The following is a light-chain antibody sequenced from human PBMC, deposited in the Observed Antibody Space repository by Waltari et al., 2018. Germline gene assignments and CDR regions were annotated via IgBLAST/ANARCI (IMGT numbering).Light chain of an antibody. CDR3: QHYVRLPVT. J-gene: IGKJ1*01. V-gene: IGKV3-20*01. Sequence: EIMLTQSPGTLSLSPGERATLSCRASQSITKYLAWYQQKPGQAPRLLIYDASIRATGIPDRFSGSGYGTDFSLTISRLEPEDFAVYYCQHYVRLPVTFGQGTKVEI. CDR2: DAS. CDR1: QSITKY.